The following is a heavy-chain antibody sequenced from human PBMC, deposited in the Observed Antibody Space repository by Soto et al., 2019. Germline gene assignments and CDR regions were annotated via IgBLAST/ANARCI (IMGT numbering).Heavy chain of an antibody. J-gene: IGHJ1*01. CDR2: ISYDGSNK. CDR3: AKDGITSGELPYCQH. D-gene: IGHD3-16*01. Sequence: QVQLVESGGGVVQPGRSLRLSCAASGFTFSSYGMHWVRQAPGKGLEWVAVISYDGSNKYYADSVKGRFTISRDNSKNRMYREMNSLQAEDTSVYYCAKDGITSGELPYCQHWGQGTLVAVCS. V-gene: IGHV3-30*18. CDR1: GFTFSSYG.